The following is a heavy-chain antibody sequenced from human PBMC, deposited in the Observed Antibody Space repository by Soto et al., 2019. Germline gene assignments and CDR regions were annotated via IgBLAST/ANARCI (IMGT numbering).Heavy chain of an antibody. Sequence: GASVKVSCKASGYTFTRYAMHWVRQAPGQRLEWMGWINAGNGNTKYSQKFQGRVTITRDTSASTAYMELSSLRSEDTAVYYCAREGTTLKRGDSYGYYYFDYWGQGTLVTVSS. V-gene: IGHV1-3*01. D-gene: IGHD5-18*01. J-gene: IGHJ4*02. CDR3: AREGTTLKRGDSYGYYYFDY. CDR1: GYTFTRYA. CDR2: INAGNGNT.